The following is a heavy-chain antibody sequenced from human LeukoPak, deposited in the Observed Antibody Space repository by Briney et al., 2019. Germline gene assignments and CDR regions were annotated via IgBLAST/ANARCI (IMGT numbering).Heavy chain of an antibody. J-gene: IGHJ3*02. CDR2: IRGGGVSA. Sequence: GGSLRLSCTASGFTFSAYAMTLGRQAPGKWPEWVSAIRGGGVSAFYADSVKGRFTISRDNSKYTLFLQMNSLRAEDTAVYYCARDPNGDYIGAFDMWGPGTMVTVSS. CDR3: ARDPNGDYIGAFDM. D-gene: IGHD4-17*01. V-gene: IGHV3-23*01. CDR1: GFTFSAYA.